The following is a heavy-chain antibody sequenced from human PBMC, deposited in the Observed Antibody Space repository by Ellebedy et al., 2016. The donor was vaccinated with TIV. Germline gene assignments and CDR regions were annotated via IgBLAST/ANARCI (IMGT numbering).Heavy chain of an antibody. D-gene: IGHD5-18*01. Sequence: ASVKVSCXASGYTFTSYDINWVRQATGQGLEWTGWMNPNSGSTGYAQKFQGRVTMTRNTSISTAYMELSSLRSEDTAVYYCARYISGSGFHHWGQGTLVTVSS. V-gene: IGHV1-8*01. J-gene: IGHJ4*02. CDR2: MNPNSGST. CDR3: ARYISGSGFHH. CDR1: GYTFTSYD.